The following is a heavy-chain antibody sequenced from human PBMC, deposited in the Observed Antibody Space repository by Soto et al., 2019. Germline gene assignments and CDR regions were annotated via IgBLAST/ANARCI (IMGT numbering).Heavy chain of an antibody. Sequence: EVQLVESGGGLIQPGGSLRLSCAVSGFTVSNNYMSWVRQAPGKGLEGVSVIYSGGYTAYGDSVKGRSTISRDNSKNTLYTKSKSVRADPTSVYSWATLRGGGGYWGQGTLVTVSS. D-gene: IGHD3-10*01. V-gene: IGHV3-53*01. CDR3: ATLRGGGGY. CDR2: IYSGGYT. J-gene: IGHJ4*02. CDR1: GFTVSNNY.